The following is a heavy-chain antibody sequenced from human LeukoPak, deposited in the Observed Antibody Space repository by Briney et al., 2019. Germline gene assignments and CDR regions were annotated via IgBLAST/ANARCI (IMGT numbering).Heavy chain of an antibody. V-gene: IGHV3-21*01. CDR1: GFTLSSHS. CDR3: AKDKRWLQLSPFDY. Sequence: GGSLRLSCVVSGFTLSSHSINWVRQAPGKGLEWVSSISSSSSYIYYTDSVKGRFTISRDNAKNSLYLQMNSLRAEDTAVYYCAKDKRWLQLSPFDYWGQGTLVTVSS. CDR2: ISSSSSYI. J-gene: IGHJ4*02. D-gene: IGHD5-24*01.